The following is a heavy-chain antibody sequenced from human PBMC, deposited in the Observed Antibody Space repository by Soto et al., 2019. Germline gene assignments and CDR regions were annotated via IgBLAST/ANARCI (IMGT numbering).Heavy chain of an antibody. CDR1: GFTFSSYE. D-gene: IGHD3-10*01. CDR2: ISSSGSTI. V-gene: IGHV3-48*03. CDR3: ARDLLWFGELYDY. J-gene: IGHJ4*02. Sequence: GGPLRLSCAASGFTFSSYEMNWVRQDPGKGLEWVSYISSSGSTIYYADSVKGRFTISRDNAKNSLYLQMNSLRAEDTAVYYCARDLLWFGELYDYWGQGTLVTVYS.